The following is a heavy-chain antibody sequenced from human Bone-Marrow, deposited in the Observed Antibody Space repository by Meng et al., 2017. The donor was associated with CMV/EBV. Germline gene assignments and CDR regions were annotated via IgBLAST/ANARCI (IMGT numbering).Heavy chain of an antibody. D-gene: IGHD6-6*01. Sequence: SETLSLTCTVSGSSISSGYYWGWIRQPPGKGLEWIGSIYHSGSTYYNPSLKSRVTISVDTSKNQFSLKLSSVTAADTAVYYWSRTAARRIYYYYYGMDVWGQGTTVTVSS. CDR1: GSSISSGYY. CDR2: IYHSGST. J-gene: IGHJ6*02. CDR3: SRTAARRIYYYYYGMDV. V-gene: IGHV4-38-2*02.